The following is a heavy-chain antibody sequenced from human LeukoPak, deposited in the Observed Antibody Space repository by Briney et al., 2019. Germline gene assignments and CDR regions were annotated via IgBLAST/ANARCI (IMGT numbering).Heavy chain of an antibody. V-gene: IGHV3-23*01. J-gene: IGHJ2*01. D-gene: IGHD1-1*01. CDR2: ISGGGEDT. CDR3: AKPRAMTTGVGRYFDL. CDR1: GFTFSSYA. Sequence: PGGSLRLSCAASGFTFSSYAMSWIRQAPGKGLDWVSAISGGGEDTYYPDSVKGRFTISRDNSKNTLYLQMSSLRAEDTAIYYCAKPRAMTTGVGRYFDLWGRGTLVTVYS.